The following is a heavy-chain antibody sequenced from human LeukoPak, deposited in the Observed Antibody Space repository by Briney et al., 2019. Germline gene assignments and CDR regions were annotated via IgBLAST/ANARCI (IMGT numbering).Heavy chain of an antibody. CDR3: ARAYDSSGYHPADFDY. CDR1: GGSFSGYY. D-gene: IGHD3-22*01. CDR2: IYYSGST. Sequence: SETLSLTCAVYGGSFSGYYWSWIRQPPGKGLEWIGYIYYSGSTYYNPSLKSRVTISVDTSKNQFSLKLSSVTAADTAVYYCARAYDSSGYHPADFDYWGQGTLVTVSS. V-gene: IGHV4-30-4*08. J-gene: IGHJ4*02.